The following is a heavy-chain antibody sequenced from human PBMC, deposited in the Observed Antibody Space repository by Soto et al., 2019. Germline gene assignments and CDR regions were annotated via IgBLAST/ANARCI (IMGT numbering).Heavy chain of an antibody. D-gene: IGHD2-2*01. Sequence: QVQLVQSGAEVKKPGSSVKVSCKASGGTFSSYAISWVRQAPGQGLEWMGGIIPIFGTANYAQKFQGRVTSTADESTSTAYMELSSLRSEDTAVYYCASLPDIVLVPAANYYYYGMDVWGQGTTVTVSS. CDR3: ASLPDIVLVPAANYYYYGMDV. CDR2: IIPIFGTA. CDR1: GGTFSSYA. V-gene: IGHV1-69*12. J-gene: IGHJ6*02.